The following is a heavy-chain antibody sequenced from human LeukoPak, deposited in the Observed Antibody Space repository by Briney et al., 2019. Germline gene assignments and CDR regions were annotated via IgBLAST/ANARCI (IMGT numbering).Heavy chain of an antibody. CDR1: GFTFSSYA. V-gene: IGHV3-23*01. CDR2: ISGSGGST. Sequence: GGSLRLSCAASGFTFSSYAMSWVRQAPGKGLEWVSAISGSGGSTYYADSVKGRFTISRDNSKNTLYLQMDSLRAEDTAVYYCAKLADYYGSGSSLDYFDYWGQGTLVTVSS. D-gene: IGHD3-10*01. J-gene: IGHJ4*02. CDR3: AKLADYYGSGSSLDYFDY.